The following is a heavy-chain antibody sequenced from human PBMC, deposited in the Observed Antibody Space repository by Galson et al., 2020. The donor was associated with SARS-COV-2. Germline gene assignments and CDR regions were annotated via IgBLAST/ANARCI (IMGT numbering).Heavy chain of an antibody. D-gene: IGHD6-19*01. J-gene: IGHJ4*02. Sequence: SQTLSLTCDISGDSVSGNSGAWNWIRQSPSRGLEWLGRTFYRSKWINDYAESVKSRITITADTSKNQFSLQLNSVTPEDTALYYCARGWYRGGCDYWGQGTLVTVSS. CDR3: ARGWYRGGCDY. CDR2: TFYRSKWIN. V-gene: IGHV6-1*01. CDR1: GDSVSGNSGA.